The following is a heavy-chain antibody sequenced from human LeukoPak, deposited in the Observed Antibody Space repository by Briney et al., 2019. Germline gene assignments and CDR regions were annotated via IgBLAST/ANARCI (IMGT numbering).Heavy chain of an antibody. Sequence: QPGGSLRLSCAASGFTFSSYAMNWVRQAPGKGLEWVSTISGGGGSTYYADSVKGRFTISRDNSKNTLYLQMNSLRAEDTAVYYCAKGRRDGYNFDFDYWGQGTLVTVSS. V-gene: IGHV3-23*01. CDR3: AKGRRDGYNFDFDY. CDR1: GFTFSSYA. D-gene: IGHD5-24*01. J-gene: IGHJ4*02. CDR2: ISGGGGST.